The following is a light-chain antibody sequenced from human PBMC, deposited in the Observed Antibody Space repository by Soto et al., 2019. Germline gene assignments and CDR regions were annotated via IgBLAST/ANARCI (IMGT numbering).Light chain of an antibody. CDR3: QQYNTWPQT. Sequence: ETVITQSPASLALSPVEIATVGCRASHSVGSTLAWYQQKPGQAPRLLMFDTSTRATGIPATFAIRGSATESTLPLSRPHSEAIALPYCQQYNTWPQTFGQGTQVDIK. J-gene: IGKJ1*01. CDR1: HSVGST. CDR2: DTS. V-gene: IGKV3-15*01.